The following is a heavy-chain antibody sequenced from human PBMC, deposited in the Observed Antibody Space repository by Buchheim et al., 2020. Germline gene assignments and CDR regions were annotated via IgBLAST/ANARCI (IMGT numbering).Heavy chain of an antibody. CDR1: GFTFSSYS. CDR2: ISSSSSYI. D-gene: IGHD2-15*01. V-gene: IGHV3-21*01. Sequence: EVQLVESGGGLVKPGGSLRLSCAASGFTFSSYSMNWVRQAPGKGLEWVSSISSSSSYIYYADSVKGRFTISRDNAKNSLYLQMNSLRAEDTAVYYCARDAGYSCSGGSCYSSYYYYGMDVWGQGTT. CDR3: ARDAGYSCSGGSCYSSYYYYGMDV. J-gene: IGHJ6*02.